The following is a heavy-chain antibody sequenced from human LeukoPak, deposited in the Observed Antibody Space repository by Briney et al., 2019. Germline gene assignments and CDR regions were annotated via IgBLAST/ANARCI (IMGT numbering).Heavy chain of an antibody. CDR2: INHSGST. J-gene: IGHJ5*02. Sequence: PGGSLRLSCAASTFTFSSYAMSWIRQPPGKGLEWIGEINHSGSTNYNPSLKSRVTISVDTSKNQFSLKLSSVTAADTAVYYCARMGSGSYSPNWFDPWGQGTLVTVSS. V-gene: IGHV4-34*01. CDR3: ARMGSGSYSPNWFDP. CDR1: TFTFSSYA. D-gene: IGHD3-10*01.